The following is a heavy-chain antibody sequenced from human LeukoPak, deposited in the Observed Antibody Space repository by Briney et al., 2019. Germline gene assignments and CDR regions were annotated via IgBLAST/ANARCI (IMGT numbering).Heavy chain of an antibody. D-gene: IGHD2-15*01. J-gene: IGHJ3*02. CDR1: GYSISSGYY. CDR2: IYHSGST. V-gene: IGHV4-38-2*02. Sequence: PSETLSLTCTVSGYSISSGYYWGWIRQPPGKGLEWIGSIYHSGSTYYNPSLKSRVTISVDTSKNQFSLKLSSVTAADTAVYYCARVNSNQDIVVVVAAALDDAFDIWGQGTMVTVSS. CDR3: ARVNSNQDIVVVVAAALDDAFDI.